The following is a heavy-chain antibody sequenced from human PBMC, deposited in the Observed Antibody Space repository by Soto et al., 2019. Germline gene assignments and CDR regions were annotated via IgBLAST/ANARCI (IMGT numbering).Heavy chain of an antibody. V-gene: IGHV4-39*01. D-gene: IGHD6-13*01. CDR1: GGSISSSICY. CDR3: ARHGLAAAAYNWFDP. CDR2: IYYSGST. J-gene: IGHJ5*02. Sequence: PSETLSLTCTVSGGSISSSICYWGWIRQPPGKGLEWIGSIYYSGSTYYNPSLKSRVTISVDTSKNQFSLKLSSVTAADTAVYYCARHGLAAAAYNWFDPWGQGTLVTVSS.